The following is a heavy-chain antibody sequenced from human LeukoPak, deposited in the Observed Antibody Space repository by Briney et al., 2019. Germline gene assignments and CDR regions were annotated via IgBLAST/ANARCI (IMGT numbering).Heavy chain of an antibody. Sequence: PGGSLRLSCAASGFTFSSYAMSWVRQAPGKGLEWVSYISSSSSTIYYADSVKGRFTISRDNAKNSLYLQMNSLRAEDTAVYYCARDSPSYDSSGYYRPVNWGQGTLVTVSS. V-gene: IGHV3-48*01. CDR1: GFTFSSYA. J-gene: IGHJ4*02. D-gene: IGHD3-22*01. CDR2: ISSSSSTI. CDR3: ARDSPSYDSSGYYRPVN.